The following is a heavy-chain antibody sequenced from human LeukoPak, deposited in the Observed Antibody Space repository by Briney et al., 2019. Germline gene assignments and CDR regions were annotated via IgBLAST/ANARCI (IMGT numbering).Heavy chain of an antibody. CDR3: ATSPYTAMVSTPYYFDY. CDR2: ITTGGDTT. V-gene: IGHV3-23*01. Sequence: GGSLRLSCAVSGITFSGLPMTWVRQAPGKGLQWVSAITTGGDTTFYADSVKGRFTISRDNSKNTLYLQMNSLRAEDTAVYYCATSPYTAMVSTPYYFDYWGQGTLVTVSS. J-gene: IGHJ4*02. D-gene: IGHD5-18*01. CDR1: GITFSGLP.